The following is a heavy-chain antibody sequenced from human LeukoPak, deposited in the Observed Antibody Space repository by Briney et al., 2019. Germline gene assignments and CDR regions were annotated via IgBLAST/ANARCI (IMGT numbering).Heavy chain of an antibody. CDR2: ISTSGSTI. D-gene: IGHD4-17*01. CDR3: ARDQSYGDYPQYFQY. Sequence: GGPLRISCAASGLTLRIYSMKWVRQAPGKVLEWVSYISTSGSTIYYADSVKGRFTISRDNAKSSLYLQMNSLRAEDTAVYYCARDQSYGDYPQYFQYWGQGTTVTVSS. CDR1: GLTLRIYS. V-gene: IGHV3-48*01. J-gene: IGHJ6*02.